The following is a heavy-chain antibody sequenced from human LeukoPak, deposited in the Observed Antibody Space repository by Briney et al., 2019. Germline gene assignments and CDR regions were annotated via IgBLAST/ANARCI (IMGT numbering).Heavy chain of an antibody. CDR1: GGTFSSYA. J-gene: IGHJ4*02. CDR2: IIPILGIA. Sequence: GSSVKVSCKASGGTFSSYAISWVRQAPGQGLEWMGRIIPILGIANYAQKFQGRVTITADKSTSTAYMELSSLRSEDTAVYYCARSGYQLLSGVYFDYWRQGTLVTVSS. V-gene: IGHV1-69*04. CDR3: ARSGYQLLSGVYFDY. D-gene: IGHD2-2*01.